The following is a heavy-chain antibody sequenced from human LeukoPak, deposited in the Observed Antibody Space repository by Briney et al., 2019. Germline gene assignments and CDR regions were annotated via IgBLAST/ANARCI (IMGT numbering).Heavy chain of an antibody. CDR1: GFTFSGYW. V-gene: IGHV3-48*02. J-gene: IGHJ4*02. Sequence: GGSLRLSCAASGFTFSGYWMHWVRQAPGKGLVWVSYISSSSSSIYYADSVKGRFTISRDSAKNSLYLQMNGLRDEDTAVYYCARHLYRAFDYWGQGTLVTVSS. CDR2: ISSSSSSI. D-gene: IGHD1-26*01. CDR3: ARHLYRAFDY.